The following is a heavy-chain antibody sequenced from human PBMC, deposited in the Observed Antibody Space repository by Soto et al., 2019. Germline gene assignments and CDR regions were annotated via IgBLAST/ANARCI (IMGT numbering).Heavy chain of an antibody. Sequence: QVQLRQSGAEVKKPQSSVKVSCKASGSSFSSSAISWVRQSPGQWLEWMGGIIPIFGTANSAQQFQGRVTITADESTIPAYMELSILRSEDTAVYYCARDPDVLGATTVDPGGQGTLVTVSS. CDR2: IIPIFGTA. V-gene: IGHV1-69*01. D-gene: IGHD1-26*01. CDR3: ARDPDVLGATTVDP. J-gene: IGHJ5*02. CDR1: GSSFSSSA.